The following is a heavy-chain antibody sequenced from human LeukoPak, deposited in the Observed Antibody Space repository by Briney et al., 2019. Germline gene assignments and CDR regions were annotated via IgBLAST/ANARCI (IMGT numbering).Heavy chain of an antibody. V-gene: IGHV4-34*01. CDR1: GGSFSGYY. CDR2: INHSGST. Sequence: SETLSLTCAVYGGSFSGYYWSWVRQPPGKGLEWIGEINHSGSTNYNPSLKSRVTISVDTSKNKFSLKLSSVTAADTAVYYCARVPISTTARGYFDYWGQGTLVTVSS. J-gene: IGHJ4*02. CDR3: ARVPISTTARGYFDY. D-gene: IGHD4-17*01.